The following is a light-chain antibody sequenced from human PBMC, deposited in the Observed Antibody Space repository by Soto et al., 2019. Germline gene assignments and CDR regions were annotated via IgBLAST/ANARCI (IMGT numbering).Light chain of an antibody. CDR3: QQYYSYYT. J-gene: IGKJ2*01. CDR2: AAS. CDR1: QGISSY. V-gene: IGKV1-8*01. Sequence: AIRMTQSPSSLSASTGDRVTITCRASQGISSYLAWYQQKPGKAPKLLIYAASTLQSGVPSRFSGSGSGTDFTLTISCLQSEDFATYYCQQYYSYYTCGQGTKLEIK.